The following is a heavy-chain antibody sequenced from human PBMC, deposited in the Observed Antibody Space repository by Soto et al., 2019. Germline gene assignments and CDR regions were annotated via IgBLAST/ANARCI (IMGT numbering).Heavy chain of an antibody. J-gene: IGHJ6*02. CDR1: GFTSTDPA. Sequence: PGGSLGLSGALSGFTSTDPALPWVRQAPGKGLEWVAFSTSHSYGGTTDYAASVKGRFTISRDDSKSIAYLQMNSLQIADTAIYYCARDGDYYGMDVWGQGTTVTVSS. CDR2: STSHSYGGTT. V-gene: IGHV3-49*04. CDR3: ARDGDYYGMDV. D-gene: IGHD3-3*01.